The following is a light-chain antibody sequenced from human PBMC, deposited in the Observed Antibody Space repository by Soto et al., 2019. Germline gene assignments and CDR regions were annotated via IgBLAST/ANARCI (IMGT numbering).Light chain of an antibody. CDR1: QSLVYSDGNTY. V-gene: IGKV2-30*01. Sequence: DVVMTQSPLSLPVTLGQPASISCRSSQSLVYSDGNTYLNWFQQRPGQSPRRLIYKVSNRDSGVPDRFSGSGSGTDFTLKISRVASEDVGGYYCMQGTHLPPRFTFGPGNKVDIK. J-gene: IGKJ3*01. CDR3: MQGTHLPPRFT. CDR2: KVS.